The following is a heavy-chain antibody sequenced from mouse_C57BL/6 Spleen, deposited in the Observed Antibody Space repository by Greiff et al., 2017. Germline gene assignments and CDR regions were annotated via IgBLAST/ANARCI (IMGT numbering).Heavy chain of an antibody. Sequence: LVESGPELVKPGASVKISCKASGYSFTSYYIHWVKQRPGQGLEWIGWIYPGSGNTKYNEKFKGKATLTADTSSSTAYMQLSSLTSEDSAVYYCARGDDYGYYAMDYWGQGTSVTVSS. CDR1: GYSFTSYY. V-gene: IGHV1-66*01. D-gene: IGHD2-4*01. CDR2: IYPGSGNT. CDR3: ARGDDYGYYAMDY. J-gene: IGHJ4*01.